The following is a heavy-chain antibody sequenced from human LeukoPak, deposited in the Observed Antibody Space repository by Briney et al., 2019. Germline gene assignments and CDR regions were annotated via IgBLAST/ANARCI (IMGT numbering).Heavy chain of an antibody. J-gene: IGHJ6*03. CDR1: GFTFSSYS. CDR2: ISSSSSYI. D-gene: IGHD6-13*01. CDR3: ARAVAAAGTYYYYYMDV. V-gene: IGHV3-21*01. Sequence: GGSLRLSCAASGFTFSSYSMNWVRQAPGKGLEWVSSISSSSSYIYYADSVKDRFTISRDNAKNSLYLQMNSLRAEDTAVYYCARAVAAAGTYYYYYMDVWGKGTTVTVSS.